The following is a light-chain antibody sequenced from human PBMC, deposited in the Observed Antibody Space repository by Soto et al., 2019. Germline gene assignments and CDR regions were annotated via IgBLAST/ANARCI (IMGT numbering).Light chain of an antibody. J-gene: IGKJ1*01. V-gene: IGKV3-20*01. CDR2: GAS. CDR3: QQYGSSPPAST. CDR1: QSVSSSY. Sequence: EIVLTQSPGTLSLSPGERATLSCRASQSVSSSYLAWYQQKPGQAPRLLIYGASSRATGIPDRFSGSGSGTDSTLTISRLEPEDFAVYYCQQYGSSPPASTFGQGTKVDIK.